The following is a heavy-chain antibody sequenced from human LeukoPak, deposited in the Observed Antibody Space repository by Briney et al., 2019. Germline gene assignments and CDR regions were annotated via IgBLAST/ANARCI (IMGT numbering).Heavy chain of an antibody. V-gene: IGHV4-59*08. J-gene: IGHJ6*03. CDR2: IYYSGST. D-gene: IGHD1-26*01. Sequence: SETLSLTCTVSGGSISSYYCSWIRQPPGKGLEWIGYIYYSGSTNYNPSLKSRVTISVDTSKNQFSLKLSSVTAADTAVYYCARRIVGATKPDYYYYYMDVWGKGTTVTVSS. CDR3: ARRIVGATKPDYYYYYMDV. CDR1: GGSISSYY.